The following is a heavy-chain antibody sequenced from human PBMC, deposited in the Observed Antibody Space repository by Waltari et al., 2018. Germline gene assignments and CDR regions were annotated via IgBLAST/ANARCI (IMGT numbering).Heavy chain of an antibody. J-gene: IGHJ5*02. V-gene: IGHV4-38-2*02. D-gene: IGHD3-10*01. CDR2: IYHSGST. CDR3: ARDGSTSVTMVQGVIITRYNWFDP. Sequence: QVQLQESGPGLVKPSETLSLTCTVSGYSISSGYYWGWIRQPPGKGLEWIGSIYHSGSTYYNPSLKSRVTISVDTSKNQFSLKLSSVTAADTAVYYCARDGSTSVTMVQGVIITRYNWFDPWGQGTLVTVSS. CDR1: GYSISSGYY.